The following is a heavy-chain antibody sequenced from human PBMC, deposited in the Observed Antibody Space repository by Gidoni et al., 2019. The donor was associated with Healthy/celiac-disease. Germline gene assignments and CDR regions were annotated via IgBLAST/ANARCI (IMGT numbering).Heavy chain of an antibody. CDR3: ARGVVPAASLGPRGEAATPRYYYYMDV. CDR1: GGSFSGYY. V-gene: IGHV4-34*01. D-gene: IGHD2-2*01. Sequence: QVQLQQWGAGLLKPSETLSLTCAVYGGSFSGYYWSWIRQPPGKGLEWIGEINHSGSTNYNPSLKSRVTISVDTSKNQFSLKLSSVTAADTAVYYCARGVVPAASLGPRGEAATPRYYYYMDVWGKGTTVTVSS. CDR2: INHSGST. J-gene: IGHJ6*03.